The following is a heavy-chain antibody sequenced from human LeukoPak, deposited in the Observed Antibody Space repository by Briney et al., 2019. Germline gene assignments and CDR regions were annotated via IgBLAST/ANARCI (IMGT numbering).Heavy chain of an antibody. D-gene: IGHD6-13*01. CDR2: IYSIGST. V-gene: IGHV4-4*07. Sequence: SETLSLTCTVSGGSISSYYWSWIRQPAGKGLGWIGRIYSIGSTNYNPSLKSRVTMSVDTSKNQFSLRLRSVTAADTAVYYCARQIASAGTAGFDFWGQGALVTVSS. J-gene: IGHJ4*02. CDR1: GGSISSYY. CDR3: ARQIASAGTAGFDF.